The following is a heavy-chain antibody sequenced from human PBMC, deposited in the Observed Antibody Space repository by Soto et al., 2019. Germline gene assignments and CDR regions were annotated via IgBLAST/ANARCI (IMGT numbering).Heavy chain of an antibody. CDR3: ATDRARMVRGVIGIYYYYGMDV. Sequence: ASVKLSCKVSGYTLTELSMHWVRQAPGKGLEWMGGFDPEDGETIYAQKFQGRVTMTEDTSTDTAYMELSSLRSEDTAVYYCATDRARMVRGVIGIYYYYGMDVWGQGTTVTVSS. CDR1: GYTLTELS. D-gene: IGHD3-10*01. CDR2: FDPEDGET. V-gene: IGHV1-24*01. J-gene: IGHJ6*02.